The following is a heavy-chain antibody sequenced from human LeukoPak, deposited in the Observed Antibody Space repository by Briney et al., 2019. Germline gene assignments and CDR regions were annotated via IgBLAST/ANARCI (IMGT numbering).Heavy chain of an antibody. CDR3: ARRTYYYDSSGYDY. CDR2: ISYDGSNK. D-gene: IGHD3-22*01. CDR1: EFTFSSYA. V-gene: IGHV3-30-3*01. J-gene: IGHJ4*02. Sequence: GGYLRLSCTAAEFTFSSYAMSWVRQAPGKGREWVEVISYDGSNKYYADSVKGRFTISRDNSKNTLYLQMNSLRAEDTAVYYCARRTYYYDSSGYDYWGQGTLVTVSS.